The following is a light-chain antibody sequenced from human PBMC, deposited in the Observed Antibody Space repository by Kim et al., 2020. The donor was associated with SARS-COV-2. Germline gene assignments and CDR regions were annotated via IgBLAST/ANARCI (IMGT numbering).Light chain of an antibody. J-gene: IGLJ3*02. CDR3: QSYDRSLGGWV. V-gene: IGLV1-40*01. Sequence: RVTISCTGSRSNFGAGYDVHWYQQLPGIAPKLLVLGNTNRPSGVPDRFSGSKSGTSASLAITGLQAEDEADYYCQSYDRSLGGWVFGGGTQLTVL. CDR2: GNT. CDR1: RSNFGAGYD.